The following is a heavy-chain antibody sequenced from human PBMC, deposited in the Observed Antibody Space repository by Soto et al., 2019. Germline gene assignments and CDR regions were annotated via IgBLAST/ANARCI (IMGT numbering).Heavy chain of an antibody. CDR3: ARDQDYYGSGRPPAWFDP. J-gene: IGHJ5*02. Sequence: QVQLVQSGAEVKKPGSSVKVSCKASGGTFSSYAISWVRQAPGQGLEWMGGIIPIFGTANYAQKFQGRVTITADESTSTAYMELSSLRSEDTAAYYCARDQDYYGSGRPPAWFDPWGQETLVTVSS. V-gene: IGHV1-69*01. D-gene: IGHD3-10*01. CDR1: GGTFSSYA. CDR2: IIPIFGTA.